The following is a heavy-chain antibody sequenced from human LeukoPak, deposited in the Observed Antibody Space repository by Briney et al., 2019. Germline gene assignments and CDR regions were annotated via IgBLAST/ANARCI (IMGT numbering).Heavy chain of an antibody. Sequence: SETLSLTCAVYGGSFSGYYWSWIRQPPGRGLEWIGEINHRRSTNYNPSLKSRVTMSVVTSKNQFSLNLSSVTAADTAVYYCARGQFWSGYSIWGQGTLVTVSS. CDR1: GGSFSGYY. CDR2: INHRRST. D-gene: IGHD3-3*02. CDR3: ARGQFWSGYSI. V-gene: IGHV4-34*01. J-gene: IGHJ4*02.